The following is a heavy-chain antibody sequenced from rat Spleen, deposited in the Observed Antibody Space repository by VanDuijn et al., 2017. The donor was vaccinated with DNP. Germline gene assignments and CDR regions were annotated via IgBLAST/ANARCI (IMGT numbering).Heavy chain of an antibody. V-gene: IGHV5-31*01. CDR1: GFIFSNYW. CDR3: ARQGSGGWFAY. J-gene: IGHJ3*01. Sequence: EVQLVESGGGPVQPGRSLKLSCVASGFIFSNYWMTWIRQAPGKGLEWVAALSFDGSSTYYRDSVRGRFTISRDNAKNTQYLQMDSLRSDDTATYYCARQGSGGWFAYWGQGTLVTVSS. CDR2: LSFDGSST. D-gene: IGHD4-3*01.